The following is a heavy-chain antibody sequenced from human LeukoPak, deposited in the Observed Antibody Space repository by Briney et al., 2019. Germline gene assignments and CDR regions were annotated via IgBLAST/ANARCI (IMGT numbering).Heavy chain of an antibody. V-gene: IGHV1-46*01. CDR3: ARERGTTVVTASEYFQH. CDR2: INPSGGST. CDR1: GYTFTSYY. D-gene: IGHD4-23*01. J-gene: IGHJ1*01. Sequence: ASVTVSCKASGYTFTSYYMRWVRQAPGQGLEWMGIINPSGGSTSYAQKFQGRVTMTRDTSTSTVYMELSSLRSEDTAVYYCARERGTTVVTASEYFQHWGQGTLVTVSS.